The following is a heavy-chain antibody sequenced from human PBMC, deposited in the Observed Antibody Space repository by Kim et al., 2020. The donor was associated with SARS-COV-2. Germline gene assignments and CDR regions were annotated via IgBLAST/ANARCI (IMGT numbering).Heavy chain of an antibody. D-gene: IGHD3-10*01. V-gene: IGHV3-30*18. Sequence: GGSLRLSCAASGFTFSSYGMHWVRQAPGKGLEWVAVISYDGSNKYYADSVKGRFTISRDNSKNTLYLQMNSLRAEDTAVYYCAKESGSGCHYACTYYYYGLYVCGQGTPHTVS. CDR3: AKESGSGCHYACTYYYYGLYV. CDR1: GFTFSSYG. CDR2: ISYDGSNK. J-gene: IGHJ6*02.